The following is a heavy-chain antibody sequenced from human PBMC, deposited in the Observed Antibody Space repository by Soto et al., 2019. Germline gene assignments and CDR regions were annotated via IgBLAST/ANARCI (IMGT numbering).Heavy chain of an antibody. CDR3: GRVVEGATRHTDLDS. Sequence: SETLSLTCTVSGVSIHNSHSFWGWSRQPPGKGLEFIGTVYYSGGAHYNSSLKSRVTISVDTANNQVPLRMRSLPAADTAVYYCGRVVEGATRHTDLDSWGQGTLVTVPS. CDR2: VYYSGGA. V-gene: IGHV4-39*01. CDR1: GVSIHNSHSF. J-gene: IGHJ5*01. D-gene: IGHD2-21*01.